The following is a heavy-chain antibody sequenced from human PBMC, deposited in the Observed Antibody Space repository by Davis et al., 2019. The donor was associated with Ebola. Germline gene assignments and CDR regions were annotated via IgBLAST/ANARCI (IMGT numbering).Heavy chain of an antibody. CDR2: IHYDGSDK. V-gene: IGHV3-30*02. D-gene: IGHD3-16*01. CDR3: ARDGLRLGEFRYYFDY. J-gene: IGHJ4*02. CDR1: GFTFSIYG. Sequence: GESLKISCVASGFTFSIYGIHWVRQAPGKGLEWVAFIHYDGSDKYYADSVKGRFTISRDNSKNTLYLQMNSLRAEDTAVYYCARDGLRLGEFRYYFDYWGQGTLVTVSS.